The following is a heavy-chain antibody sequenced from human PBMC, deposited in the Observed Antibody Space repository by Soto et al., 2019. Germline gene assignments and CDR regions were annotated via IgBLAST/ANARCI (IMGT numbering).Heavy chain of an antibody. V-gene: IGHV4-34*01. CDR1: GGSFSGYY. CDR2: INHSGST. Sequence: PSETLSLTCAVYGGSFSGYYWSWIRQPPGKGLEWIGEINHSGSTNYNPSLKSRVTISVDTSKNQFSLKLSSVTAADTAVYYCARVGTAMVTYDYWGQGTLVTVSS. D-gene: IGHD5-18*01. J-gene: IGHJ4*02. CDR3: ARVGTAMVTYDY.